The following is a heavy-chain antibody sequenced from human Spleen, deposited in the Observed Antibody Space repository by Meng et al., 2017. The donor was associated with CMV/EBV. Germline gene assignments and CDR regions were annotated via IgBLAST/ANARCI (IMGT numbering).Heavy chain of an antibody. D-gene: IGHD3-9*01. Sequence: SVKVSCKASGYTFTDYSMHWVRQAPGQGLEWMGGIIPVSGISEYAQKFEGRVTITADRSTSTAYMQLSSLRSEDTALYYCARDNGQDDWLNDAFDIWGQGTMVTVSS. CDR3: ARDNGQDDWLNDAFDI. J-gene: IGHJ3*02. V-gene: IGHV1-69*10. CDR2: IIPVSGIS. CDR1: GYTFTDYS.